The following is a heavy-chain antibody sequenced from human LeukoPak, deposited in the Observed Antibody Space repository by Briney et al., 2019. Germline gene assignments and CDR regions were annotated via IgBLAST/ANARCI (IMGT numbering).Heavy chain of an antibody. CDR2: ISAYNGNT. Sequence: GAPVKVSCKASGHTFSSYGISWVGQAPGQRLEWMGWISAYNGNTNYAQKLQGRVTMTTDTSTSTAYMELRSLRSDDTAVYYCARVPNDIAVADTWGQGTLVTVSS. CDR1: GHTFSSYG. V-gene: IGHV1-18*01. J-gene: IGHJ5*02. CDR3: ARVPNDIAVADT. D-gene: IGHD6-19*01.